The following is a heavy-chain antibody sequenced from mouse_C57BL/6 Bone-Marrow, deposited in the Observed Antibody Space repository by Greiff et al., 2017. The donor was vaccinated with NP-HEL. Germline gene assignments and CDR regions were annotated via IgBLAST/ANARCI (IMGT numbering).Heavy chain of an antibody. J-gene: IGHJ3*01. CDR2: INPSSGDT. CDR1: GYTFTSYK. V-gene: IGHV1-4*01. Sequence: QVQLQQSGAELARPGASVKMSCKASGYTFTSYKMNWVKQRHGQGLEWIGDINPSSGDTKYNQKFKDKATLTADKCSSTAYMQLSSLTSEDSAVYSCAGGRLSFAYWGQGTRVPVTA. CDR3: AGGRLSFAY.